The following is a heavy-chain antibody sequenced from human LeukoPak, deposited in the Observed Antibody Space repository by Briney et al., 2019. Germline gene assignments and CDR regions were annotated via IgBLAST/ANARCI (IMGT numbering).Heavy chain of an antibody. CDR2: IRSKIYGGTP. J-gene: IGHJ4*02. CDR1: GFTFSSSA. Sequence: GGSLRLSCAASGFTFSSSAMSWVRQAPGKGLEWVGFIRSKIYGGTPEYAASVKGRFTISRDDSKGIAYLQMNSLKTEDTAVYYCTRGQTPYYWGQGTLVTVSS. V-gene: IGHV3-49*04. CDR3: TRGQTPYY.